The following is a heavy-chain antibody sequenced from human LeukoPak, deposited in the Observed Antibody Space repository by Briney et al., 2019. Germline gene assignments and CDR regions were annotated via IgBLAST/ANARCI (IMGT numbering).Heavy chain of an antibody. V-gene: IGHV1-8*01. Sequence: ASVKVSCKASGYTFTSYDINWVRQATGQGLEWMGWMNPNTGNTGYAQKFQGRVTMTRDTSISTAYMELSRLRSDDTAVYYCARDRVSDYAWGSYHEFDPWGQGTLVTVSS. J-gene: IGHJ5*02. CDR1: GYTFTSYD. CDR3: ARDRVSDYAWGSYHEFDP. D-gene: IGHD3-16*02. CDR2: MNPNTGNT.